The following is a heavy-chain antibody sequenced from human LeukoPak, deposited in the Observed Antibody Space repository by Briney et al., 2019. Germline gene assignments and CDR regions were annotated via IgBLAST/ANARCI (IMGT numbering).Heavy chain of an antibody. CDR1: GFTFSSYA. Sequence: GGSLRLSCAASGFTFSSYAMHWVRQAPGKGLEWVAVISYDGSNKYYADSVKGRFTISRDNSKNTLYLQMNSLRAEDTAVYYCARPKYSSSSYYYYGMDVWGQGTTVTVSS. J-gene: IGHJ6*02. D-gene: IGHD6-6*01. V-gene: IGHV3-30-3*01. CDR2: ISYDGSNK. CDR3: ARPKYSSSSYYYYGMDV.